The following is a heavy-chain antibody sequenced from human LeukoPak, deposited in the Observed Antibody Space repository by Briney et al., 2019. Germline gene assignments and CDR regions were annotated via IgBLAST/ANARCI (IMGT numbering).Heavy chain of an antibody. Sequence: GGSLRLYCAASGFTFDDYAMHWVRQAPGKGLEWVSGISWNSGSIGYADSVKGRFTISRDNAKNSLYLQMNSLRAEDTALYYCAKDGGDGYNWKPSGFDYWGQGTLVTVSS. V-gene: IGHV3-9*01. CDR3: AKDGGDGYNWKPSGFDY. J-gene: IGHJ4*02. CDR2: ISWNSGSI. D-gene: IGHD5-24*01. CDR1: GFTFDDYA.